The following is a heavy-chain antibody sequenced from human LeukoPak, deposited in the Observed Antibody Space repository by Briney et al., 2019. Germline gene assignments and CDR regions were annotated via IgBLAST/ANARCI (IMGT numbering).Heavy chain of an antibody. Sequence: GGSLRLSCAASGFTFSSYSMNWVRQAPGKGLEWVSYISSSSSTIYYADSVKGRFTISRDNAKNSLYLQMNSLRAEDTAVYYCARASPRIAARNDAFDIWGQGTMVTVSS. J-gene: IGHJ3*02. D-gene: IGHD6-6*01. V-gene: IGHV3-48*01. CDR2: ISSSSSTI. CDR1: GFTFSSYS. CDR3: ARASPRIAARNDAFDI.